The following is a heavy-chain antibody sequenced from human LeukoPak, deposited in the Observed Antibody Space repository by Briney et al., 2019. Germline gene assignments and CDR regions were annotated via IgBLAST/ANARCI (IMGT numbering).Heavy chain of an antibody. CDR1: GYTFTSYG. Sequence: ASVKVSCKASGYTFTSYGISWVRQAPGQGLEWMGWISAYNGNTNYAQKLQGRVTMTTDKSTSTAYMELRSLRSDDTAVYYCARDNPLWFGELLSKQYYYYGMDVWGQGTTVTVSS. D-gene: IGHD3-10*01. V-gene: IGHV1-18*01. J-gene: IGHJ6*02. CDR3: ARDNPLWFGELLSKQYYYYGMDV. CDR2: ISAYNGNT.